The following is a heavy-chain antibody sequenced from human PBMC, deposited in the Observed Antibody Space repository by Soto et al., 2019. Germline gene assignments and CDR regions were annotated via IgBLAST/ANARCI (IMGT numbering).Heavy chain of an antibody. CDR1: GGTFSSYA. Sequence: ASVKVSCKASGGTFSSYAISWVRQAPGQGLEWMGGIIPIFGTANYAQKFQGRVTITADESTSTAYMELSSLRSEDTAVYYCARRPRSSSSWFDPWGQGTLVTVSS. CDR2: IIPIFGTA. D-gene: IGHD6-6*01. CDR3: ARRPRSSSSWFDP. V-gene: IGHV1-69*13. J-gene: IGHJ5*02.